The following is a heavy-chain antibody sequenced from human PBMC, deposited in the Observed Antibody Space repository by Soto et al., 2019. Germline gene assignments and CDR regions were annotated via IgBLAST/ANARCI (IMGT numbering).Heavy chain of an antibody. CDR2: IYYTT. J-gene: IGHJ4*02. V-gene: IGHV4-59*01. CDR3: ARTSPVAGGFDY. Sequence: QVQLQESGPGLVTPAETLSLTCTVSGGSISNYDWSWIREAPGKGLEWIGYIYYTTNYNPSLKSRVTISADTSKNQISLKLTSVTAADTAVYYCARTSPVAGGFDYWGQGTLVTVSS. CDR1: GGSISNYD. D-gene: IGHD6-19*01.